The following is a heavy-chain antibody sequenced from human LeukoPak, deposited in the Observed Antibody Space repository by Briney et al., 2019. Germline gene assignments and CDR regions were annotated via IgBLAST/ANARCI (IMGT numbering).Heavy chain of an antibody. CDR1: GYTFTSYA. Sequence: ASVKVSCKASGYTFTSYAMHWVRQAPGQRLEWMGWINAGNGNTKYSQEFQGRVTISRNTSISTAYMELSSLRPEDTAVYYCAREDYYDSGSNDYWGQGTLVTVSS. CDR2: INAGNGNT. V-gene: IGHV1-3*03. D-gene: IGHD3-22*01. J-gene: IGHJ4*02. CDR3: AREDYYDSGSNDY.